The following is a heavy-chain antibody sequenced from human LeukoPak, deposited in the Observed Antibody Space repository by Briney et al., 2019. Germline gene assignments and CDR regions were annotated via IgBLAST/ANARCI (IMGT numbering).Heavy chain of an antibody. CDR2: ISSSSSTI. V-gene: IGHV3-48*02. D-gene: IGHD1-14*01. Sequence: GGSPRLSCAASGFTFSSYSMNWVRQAPGKGLEWVSYISSSSSTIYYADSVKGRFTISRDNAKNSLNLQMNSLRDEDTAVYYCARGQTRYLMDVWGKGTSVTVSS. CDR3: ARGQTRYLMDV. J-gene: IGHJ6*03. CDR1: GFTFSSYS.